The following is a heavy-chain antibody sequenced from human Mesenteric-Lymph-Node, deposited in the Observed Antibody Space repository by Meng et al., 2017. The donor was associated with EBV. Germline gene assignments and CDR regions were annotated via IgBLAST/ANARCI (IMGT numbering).Heavy chain of an antibody. Sequence: QGHLQQWGAGLLKPSETLSLTCAVYGGSFSGYYWSWIRQSPGKGLEWIGEINHSGSSNYNASLKSRVTISVATSKNQVSLKLSSVTAADTAMYYCAGHVGRGGDYWDQGALVTVFS. V-gene: IGHV4-34*01. D-gene: IGHD3-10*01. CDR2: INHSGSS. J-gene: IGHJ4*02. CDR3: AGHVGRGGDY. CDR1: GGSFSGYY.